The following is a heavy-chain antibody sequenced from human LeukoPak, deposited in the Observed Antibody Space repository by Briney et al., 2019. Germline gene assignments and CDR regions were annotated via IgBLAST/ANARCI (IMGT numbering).Heavy chain of an antibody. V-gene: IGHV3-23*01. J-gene: IGHJ4*02. CDR1: GFTFSSYA. D-gene: IGHD1-1*01. CDR2: ISGSGGST. Sequence: GGSLRLSCAASGFTFSSYAMSWVRQAPGKGLGWVSAISGSGGSTYYADSVKGRFTISRDNSKNTLYLQMNSLRAEDTAVYYCAKVEWAASHRGLDYWGQGTLVTVSS. CDR3: AKVEWAASHRGLDY.